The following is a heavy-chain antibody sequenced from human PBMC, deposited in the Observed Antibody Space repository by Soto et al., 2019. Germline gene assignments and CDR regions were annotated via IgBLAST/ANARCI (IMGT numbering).Heavy chain of an antibody. CDR3: ARLIGGRYFDWLLFDY. CDR2: IYYSGST. D-gene: IGHD3-9*01. J-gene: IGHJ4*02. V-gene: IGHV4-59*08. CDR1: GGSISSYY. Sequence: ETLSLTCTVPGGSISSYYWSWIRQPPGKGLEWIGYIYYSGSTNYNPSLKSRVTISVDTSKNQFSLKLSSVTAADTAVYYCARLIGGRYFDWLLFDYWGQGTLVTVSS.